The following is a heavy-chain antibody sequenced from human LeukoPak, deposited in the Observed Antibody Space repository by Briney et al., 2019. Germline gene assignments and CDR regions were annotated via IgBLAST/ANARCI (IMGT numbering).Heavy chain of an antibody. CDR3: AREGTYYYDSSGYLTSTLYYYMDV. V-gene: IGHV1-58*02. CDR2: IVVGSGNT. Sequence: GASVKVSCKASGFTFTSSAMQWVRQARGQRLEWIGWIVVGSGNTSYAQKFQGRVTMTRDMSTSTVYMELSSLRSEDTAVYYCAREGTYYYDSSGYLTSTLYYYMDVWGKGTTVTVSS. CDR1: GFTFTSSA. D-gene: IGHD3-22*01. J-gene: IGHJ6*03.